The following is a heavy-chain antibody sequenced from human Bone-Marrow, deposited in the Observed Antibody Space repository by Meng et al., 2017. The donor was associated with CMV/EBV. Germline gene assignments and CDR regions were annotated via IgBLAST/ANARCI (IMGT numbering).Heavy chain of an antibody. CDR1: GYTFNNYG. V-gene: IGHV1-69*04. CDR2: ILPVLDLT. CDR3: ARDVMAPT. J-gene: IGHJ5*02. Sequence: SVKVSCKASGYTFNNYGITWVRQAPGQGLEWMGRILPVLDLTNYSQKFQGRVTITADKDTTTAYLELRGLTSDDTAVYYCARDVMAPTWGQGTLVTVSS. D-gene: IGHD5-24*01.